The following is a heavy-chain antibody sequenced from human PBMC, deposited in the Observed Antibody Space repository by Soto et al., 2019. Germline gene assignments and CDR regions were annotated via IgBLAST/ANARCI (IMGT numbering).Heavy chain of an antibody. J-gene: IGHJ4*02. V-gene: IGHV4-4*02. CDR2: IFHSGST. Sequence: SETLSLTCAVSGGSISSGFWWSWVRQTPGKGLEWIGEIFHSGSTNYNPSLKSRVTISVDKSKNQFSLDLKFVTAADTAVYYCATHRGNTYGPYDDWGQGNLVTVSS. D-gene: IGHD5-18*01. CDR3: ATHRGNTYGPYDD. CDR1: GGSISSGFW.